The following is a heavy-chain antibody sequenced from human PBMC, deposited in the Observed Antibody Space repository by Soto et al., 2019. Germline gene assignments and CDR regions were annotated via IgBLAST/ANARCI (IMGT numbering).Heavy chain of an antibody. CDR3: ARFLAARFYYYGMDV. Sequence: SETLSLTCAVYGGSFSGYYWSWIRQPPGKGLEWIGEINHSGSTNYNPSLKSRVTISVDTSKNQFSLKLSSVTAAETAVYYCARFLAARFYYYGMDVWGQGTTVTVSS. CDR1: GGSFSGYY. J-gene: IGHJ6*02. CDR2: INHSGST. V-gene: IGHV4-34*01. D-gene: IGHD6-6*01.